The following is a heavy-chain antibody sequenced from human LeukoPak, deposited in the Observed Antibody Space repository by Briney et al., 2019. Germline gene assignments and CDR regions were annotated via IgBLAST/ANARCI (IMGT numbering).Heavy chain of an antibody. CDR3: ARQKAVAGEWAFDI. D-gene: IGHD6-19*01. CDR2: INSGGHT. J-gene: IGHJ3*02. Sequence: GSLRLSCAASGFTFSSYAMSWVRQAPGKGLEWIGSINSGGHTYYKPSLMGRVTIAVDTSKNRFSLNLSSVTAADTAVYYCARQKAVAGEWAFDIWGQGTVVAVSS. CDR1: GFTFSSYA. V-gene: IGHV4-39*01.